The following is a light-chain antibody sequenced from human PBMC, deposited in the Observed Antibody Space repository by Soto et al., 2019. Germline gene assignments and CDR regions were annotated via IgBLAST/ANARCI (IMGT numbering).Light chain of an antibody. CDR1: QSISTY. CDR2: TAS. Sequence: DIQMTQSPSSLSASVGDRVTLTCRASQSISTYLNWYQQKPGKAPNLLIYTASSLESGVPSRFSGGGSGTDFTLTISSLQPDDFATYYCQHYNSYSEAFGQGTKVDIK. J-gene: IGKJ1*01. CDR3: QHYNSYSEA. V-gene: IGKV1-39*01.